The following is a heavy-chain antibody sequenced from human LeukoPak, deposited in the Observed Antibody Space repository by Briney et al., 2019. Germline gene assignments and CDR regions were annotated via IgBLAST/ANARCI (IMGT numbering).Heavy chain of an antibody. D-gene: IGHD1-14*01. CDR1: GFTVSSSY. CDR3: ARAISGRGVTLDN. Sequence: GGSLRLSCAASGFTVSSSYMSWVRQAPGKGLEWVSVIYSGGSTYYADSVKGRFTISRDNSKNTLFLQMNSLRVDDTAVYYCARAISGRGVTLDNWGQGTLVTVSS. J-gene: IGHJ4*02. V-gene: IGHV3-53*05. CDR2: IYSGGST.